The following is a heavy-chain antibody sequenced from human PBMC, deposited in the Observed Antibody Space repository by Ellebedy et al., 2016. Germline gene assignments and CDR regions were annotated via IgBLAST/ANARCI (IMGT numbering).Heavy chain of an antibody. CDR2: VNTFSGNT. J-gene: IGHJ4*02. Sequence: ASVKVSXXASGYTFTTFSITWVRQVPGQGLEWMGFVNTFSGNTKFAQKFQGRVSMTTDSFTHTAYMDLRSLRSDDMAMYYCAKTSGWGYGENWGQGTLVTVSS. D-gene: IGHD3-10*01. CDR1: GYTFTTFS. CDR3: AKTSGWGYGEN. V-gene: IGHV1-18*03.